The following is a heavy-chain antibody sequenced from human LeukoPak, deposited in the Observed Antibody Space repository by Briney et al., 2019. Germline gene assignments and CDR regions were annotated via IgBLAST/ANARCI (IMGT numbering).Heavy chain of an antibody. CDR1: GGSISSGSYY. V-gene: IGHV4-61*02. D-gene: IGHD3-3*01. J-gene: IGHJ6*03. CDR2: IYTSGST. CDR3: ARDPASAFTTFGVDVYYYYYMDV. Sequence: PSQTLSLTCTVSGGSISSGSYYWSWIRQPAGKGLEWIGRIYTSGSTNYNPSLKSRVTISVDTSKNQFSLKLSSVTAADTAVYYCARDPASAFTTFGVDVYYYYYMDVWGKGTTVTVSS.